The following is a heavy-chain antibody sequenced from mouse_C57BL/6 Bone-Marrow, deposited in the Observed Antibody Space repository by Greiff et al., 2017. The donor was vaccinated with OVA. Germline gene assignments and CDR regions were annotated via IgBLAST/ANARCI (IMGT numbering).Heavy chain of an antibody. CDR3: ASPYYGSSYDWYFDV. V-gene: IGHV1-50*01. CDR1: GYTFTSYW. Sequence: VQLQQPGAELVKPGASVKLSCKASGYTFTSYWMQWVKQRPGQGLEWIGEIDPSDSYTNYNQKFKGKATLTVDTSSSTAYMQLSILTSEDSAVYYCASPYYGSSYDWYFDVWGTGTTVTVSS. D-gene: IGHD1-1*01. CDR2: IDPSDSYT. J-gene: IGHJ1*03.